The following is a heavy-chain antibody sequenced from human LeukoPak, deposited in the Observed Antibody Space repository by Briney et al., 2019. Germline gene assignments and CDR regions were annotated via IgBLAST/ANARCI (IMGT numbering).Heavy chain of an antibody. CDR3: ARRKEYSSWGVWFDP. CDR1: GGSFSGYY. V-gene: IGHV4-4*09. D-gene: IGHD6-6*01. J-gene: IGHJ5*02. CDR2: IYTSGST. Sequence: SETLSLTCAVYGGSFSGYYWSWIRQPPGKGLEWIGYIYTSGSTNYNPSLKSRVTISVDTSKNQFSLKLSSVTAADTAVYYCARRKEYSSWGVWFDPWGQGTLVTVSS.